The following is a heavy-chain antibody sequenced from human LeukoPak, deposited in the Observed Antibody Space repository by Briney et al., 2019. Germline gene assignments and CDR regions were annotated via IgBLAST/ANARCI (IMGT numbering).Heavy chain of an antibody. CDR1: GGSFSGYY. D-gene: IGHD1-26*01. J-gene: IGHJ5*02. CDR2: INHSGST. CDR3: ARSTRGSYANWFDP. V-gene: IGHV4-34*01. Sequence: SETLSLTCAVYGGSFSGYYWSWIRQPPGKGLELIGEINHSGSTYYNPSLKSRVTISVDTSKNQFSLNLGSVTAADTAVYYCARSTRGSYANWFDPWGQGTLVTVSS.